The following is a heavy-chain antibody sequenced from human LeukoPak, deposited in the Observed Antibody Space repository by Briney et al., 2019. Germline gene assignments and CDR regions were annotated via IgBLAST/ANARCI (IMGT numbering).Heavy chain of an antibody. CDR1: GGSISSGGYY. D-gene: IGHD2-15*01. J-gene: IGHJ4*02. CDR2: IYYSGST. CDR3: ARGVPYCSGGSCYSGYFDY. V-gene: IGHV4-31*03. Sequence: SQTLSLTCTVSGGSISSGGYYWSWIRQHPGKGLEWIGYIYYSGSTNYNPSLKSRVTISVDTSKNQFSLKLSSVTAADTAVYYCARGVPYCSGGSCYSGYFDYWGQGTLVTVSS.